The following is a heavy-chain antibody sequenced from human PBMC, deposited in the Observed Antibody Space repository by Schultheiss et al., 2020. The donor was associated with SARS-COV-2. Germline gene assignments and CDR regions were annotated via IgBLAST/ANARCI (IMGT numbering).Heavy chain of an antibody. D-gene: IGHD1-1*01. J-gene: IGHJ4*02. Sequence: SETLSLTCTVSGGSISSDDYYWSWIRQPPGKGLEWIGYISHSGYINYNPSLKSRVTISANTSKNQFSLKLTSVTAADTAVYYCARRRDWNDVFDYWGQGTLVTVSS. CDR3: ARRRDWNDVFDY. V-gene: IGHV4-61*08. CDR2: ISHSGYI. CDR1: GGSISSDDYY.